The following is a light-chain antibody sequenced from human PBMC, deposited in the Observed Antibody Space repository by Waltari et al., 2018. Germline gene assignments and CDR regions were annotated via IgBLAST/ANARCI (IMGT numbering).Light chain of an antibody. Sequence: DIVMTQSPDSLAVSLGERATITCKSSQSVFSRPNSKNSLAWFQQKPGQPPKLRISWASTRVSGVPDRFSGSGSRTDFTLTISSLQAEDVAVYYCQQSYSSPRTFGQGTRVQIK. CDR2: WAS. CDR3: QQSYSSPRT. J-gene: IGKJ1*01. V-gene: IGKV4-1*01. CDR1: QSVFSRPNSKNS.